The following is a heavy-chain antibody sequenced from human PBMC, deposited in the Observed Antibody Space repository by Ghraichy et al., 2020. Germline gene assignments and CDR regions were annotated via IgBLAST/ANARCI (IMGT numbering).Heavy chain of an antibody. V-gene: IGHV1-24*01. Sequence: ASVKVSCKVSGYTLTELSMHWVRQAPGKGLEWMGGFDPEDGETIYAQKFQGRVTMTEDTSTDTAYMELSSLRSEDTAVYYCATGAEGRLRLGNLGMDVWGQGTTVTVSS. CDR1: GYTLTELS. CDR2: FDPEDGET. CDR3: ATGAEGRLRLGNLGMDV. J-gene: IGHJ6*02. D-gene: IGHD3-16*01.